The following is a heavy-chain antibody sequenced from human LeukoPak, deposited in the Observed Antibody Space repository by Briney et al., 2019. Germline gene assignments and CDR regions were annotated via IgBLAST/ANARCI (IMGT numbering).Heavy chain of an antibody. CDR3: ARVYSKRIFGELYHWFDP. J-gene: IGHJ5*02. CDR1: GGSFSGYY. Sequence: PSETLSLTCAVYGGSFSGYYWNWLRQPPGKGLEWIGEINQSGSTNYNPSLKSRVTISVDTSKNQISLKLSSVTAADTAVYYCARVYSKRIFGELYHWFDPWGQGTLVTVSS. CDR2: INQSGST. V-gene: IGHV4-34*01. D-gene: IGHD3-10*01.